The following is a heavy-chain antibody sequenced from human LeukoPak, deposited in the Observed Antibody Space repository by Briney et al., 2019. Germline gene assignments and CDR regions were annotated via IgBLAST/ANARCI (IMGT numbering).Heavy chain of an antibody. Sequence: SETLSLTCAVYSGSFSGYSWSWIRQPPGKGLEWIGEINHSGNTNYSPSLKSRVTISVDTSSSQFSLSLSSVTAADTAVYYCARNHTGYFDPWGQGTLVTVSS. V-gene: IGHV4-34*01. CDR3: ARNHTGYFDP. CDR2: INHSGNT. D-gene: IGHD5-18*01. CDR1: SGSFSGYS. J-gene: IGHJ5*02.